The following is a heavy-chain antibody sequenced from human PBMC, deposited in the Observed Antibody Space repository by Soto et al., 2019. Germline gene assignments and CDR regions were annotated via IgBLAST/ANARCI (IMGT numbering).Heavy chain of an antibody. D-gene: IGHD1-7*01. CDR3: ARDPYNWNYVSWFDP. Sequence: SVKVSCKASGGTFSSYAISWVRQAPGQGLEWMGGIIPIFGTANYAQKFQGRVTITADKSTSTAYMELSSLRSEDTAAYYCARDPYNWNYVSWFDPWGQGTLVTVSS. CDR1: GGTFSSYA. J-gene: IGHJ5*02. V-gene: IGHV1-69*06. CDR2: IIPIFGTA.